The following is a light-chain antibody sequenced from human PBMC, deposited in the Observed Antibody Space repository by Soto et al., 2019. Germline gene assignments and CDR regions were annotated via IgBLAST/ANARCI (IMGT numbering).Light chain of an antibody. CDR1: QSINTW. CDR3: QQYNSYSGWT. CDR2: KAS. J-gene: IGKJ1*01. V-gene: IGKV1-5*03. Sequence: DIQMTQSPCTLSASVGYRVTITCRASQSINTWLACYQQNPGKVPKLLIYKASNLESGVPSRFSGSGSGTEFTLTISSLQPDDFATYYCQQYNSYSGWTFGQGTKVDIK.